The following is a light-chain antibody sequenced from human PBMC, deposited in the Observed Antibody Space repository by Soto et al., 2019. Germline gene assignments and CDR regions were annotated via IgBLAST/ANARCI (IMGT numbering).Light chain of an antibody. V-gene: IGLV1-44*01. CDR2: INN. CDR1: SSNIGSNT. Sequence: QSVLTQPPSASGTPGQRVTISCSGSSSNIGSNTVNWFQHLPGTAPKLLIYINNQRTSGVPDRFSGSKSGTSAYLAISGLQSEDEADYYCAAWDDSLNGDVFGTGTKVTVL. CDR3: AAWDDSLNGDV. J-gene: IGLJ1*01.